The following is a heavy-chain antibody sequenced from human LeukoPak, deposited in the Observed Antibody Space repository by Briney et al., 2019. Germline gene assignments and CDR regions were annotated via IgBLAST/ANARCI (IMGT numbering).Heavy chain of an antibody. J-gene: IGHJ4*02. CDR2: VWSDGSNR. CDR1: GFTFNTYG. D-gene: IGHD1-14*01. V-gene: IGHV3-33*06. Sequence: GGSLRLSCAASGFTFNTYGMHSVRQAPGKGLEWIAVVWSDGSNRFYADSVEGRFTISRDNSKNTLYLQMNSLRAEDTAVYYCANSNTESQTTVGNWGQGTLVSVSS. CDR3: ANSNTESQTTVGN.